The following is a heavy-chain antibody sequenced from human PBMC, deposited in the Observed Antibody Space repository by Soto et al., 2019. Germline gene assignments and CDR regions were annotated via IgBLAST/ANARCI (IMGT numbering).Heavy chain of an antibody. J-gene: IGHJ6*02. CDR2: ISYDGSNK. CDR3: ARDLGSGWYPYYYYYYGMDV. V-gene: IGHV3-30-3*01. Sequence: LRLSCAASGFTFSSYAMHWVRQAPGKGLEWVAVISYDGSNKYYADSVKGRFTISRDNSKNTLYLQMNSLRAEDTAVYYCARDLGSGWYPYYYYYYGMDVWGQGTTVTVSS. D-gene: IGHD6-19*01. CDR1: GFTFSSYA.